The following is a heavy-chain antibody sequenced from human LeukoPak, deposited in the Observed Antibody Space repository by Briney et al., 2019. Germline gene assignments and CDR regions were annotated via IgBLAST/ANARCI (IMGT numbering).Heavy chain of an antibody. V-gene: IGHV3-7*01. CDR2: IKQDGSEK. CDR1: GFTFSSYW. Sequence: GGSLRLSCAASGFTFSSYWMSWVRQAPGKGLEWVANIKQDGSEKYYVDSVKGRFTISRDNAKNSLYLQMSSLRAEDTAVYYCARDKVDDYYDSSGLFDYWGQGTLVTVSS. D-gene: IGHD3-22*01. J-gene: IGHJ4*02. CDR3: ARDKVDDYYDSSGLFDY.